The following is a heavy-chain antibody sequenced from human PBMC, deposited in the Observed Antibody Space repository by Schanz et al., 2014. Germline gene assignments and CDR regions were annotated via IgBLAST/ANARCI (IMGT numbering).Heavy chain of an antibody. Sequence: EVQLVESGGGVVQPGGSLRLSCAASGFTLSNSDMHWVRQGTGKGLEWVSTIGYLGDTYYPDSVKGRFTISRDNSENTLYLQMNSLRAEDTAVYYCAKQIHYDILTVTRNWGQGTLVTVSS. V-gene: IGHV3-13*01. CDR3: AKQIHYDILTVTRN. CDR1: GFTLSNSD. CDR2: IGYLGDT. D-gene: IGHD3-9*01. J-gene: IGHJ4*02.